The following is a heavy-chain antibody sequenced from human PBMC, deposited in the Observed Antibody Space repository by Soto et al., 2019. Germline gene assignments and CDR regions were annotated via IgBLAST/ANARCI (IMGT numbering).Heavy chain of an antibody. CDR1: GGTFSSYT. CDR3: ARYPPIGAAGTPLFYYYGMDV. J-gene: IGHJ6*02. CDR2: IIPILGIA. D-gene: IGHD6-13*01. Sequence: SVKVSCKASGGTFSSYTISWVRQAPGQGLEWMGRIIPILGIANYAQKFQGRVTITADKSTSTAYMELGSLRSEDTAVYYCARYPPIGAAGTPLFYYYGMDVWGQGTTVTVSS. V-gene: IGHV1-69*02.